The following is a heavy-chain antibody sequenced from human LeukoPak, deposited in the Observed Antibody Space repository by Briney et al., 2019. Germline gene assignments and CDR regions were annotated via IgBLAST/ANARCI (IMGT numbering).Heavy chain of an antibody. CDR1: GGSISSGGYY. CDR3: ARDSWFGEQFDY. Sequence: SETLSLTCTVSGGSISSGGYYWSWIRQPPGKGLEWIGEINHSGSTNYNPSLKSRVTISVDTSKNQFSLKLSSVTAADTAVYYCARDSWFGEQFDYWGQGTLVTVSS. D-gene: IGHD3-10*01. J-gene: IGHJ4*02. V-gene: IGHV4-61*08. CDR2: INHSGST.